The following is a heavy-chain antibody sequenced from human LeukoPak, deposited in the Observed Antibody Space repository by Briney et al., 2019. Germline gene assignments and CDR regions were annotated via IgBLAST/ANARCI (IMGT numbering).Heavy chain of an antibody. V-gene: IGHV1-69*04. Sequence: SVKVSCKASGGTFSSYAISWVRQAPGQGLEWMGRIIPILGIANYAQKFQGRVTITADESTSTAYLDLSSLRSDDTAVYYCARDGDYGTGSYYRGCIDSWGQGTPVTVSP. CDR1: GGTFSSYA. CDR2: IIPILGIA. J-gene: IGHJ4*02. CDR3: ARDGDYGTGSYYRGCIDS. D-gene: IGHD3-10*01.